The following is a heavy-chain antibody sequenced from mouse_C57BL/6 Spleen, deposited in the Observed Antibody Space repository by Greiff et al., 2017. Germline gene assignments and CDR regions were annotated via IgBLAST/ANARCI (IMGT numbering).Heavy chain of an antibody. CDR2: INPNTGGT. CDR3: AGGDYYGSSYEGYFDC. J-gene: IGHJ2*01. D-gene: IGHD1-1*01. CDR1: GYTFTGYN. Sequence: EVQLQQSGPELVKPGASVKMSCKASGYTFTGYNMHWVKQSHGKGLEWIGDINPNTGGTSYNEKFKGKATLTVNKSSRTAYMQLRSLTSVDSSVYYGAGGDYYGSSYEGYFDCWGQGTTLSASS. V-gene: IGHV1-22*01.